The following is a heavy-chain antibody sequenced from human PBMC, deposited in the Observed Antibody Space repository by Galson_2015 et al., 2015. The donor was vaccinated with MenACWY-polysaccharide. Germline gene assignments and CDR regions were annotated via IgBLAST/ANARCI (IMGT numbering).Heavy chain of an antibody. CDR3: SREPYTRGWAALDY. J-gene: IGHJ4*02. Sequence: SLRLPCEAPGFAFSDYVIHWVRQAPGKGLEWVAVVLFDGSNKYYAESVKGRFTISRDNSKSTLYLQMNSLRAEDTAVYYCSREPYTRGWAALDYWGQGTLVTVSS. V-gene: IGHV3-33*01. CDR2: VLFDGSNK. D-gene: IGHD6-19*01. CDR1: GFAFSDYV.